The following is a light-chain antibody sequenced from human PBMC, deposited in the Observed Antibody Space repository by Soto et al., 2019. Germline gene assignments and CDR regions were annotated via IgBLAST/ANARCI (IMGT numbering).Light chain of an antibody. CDR3: AAWDDSLNGVA. V-gene: IGLV1-44*01. Sequence: QSVLTQPPSASGTPGQGVTISCSGSSSNIRSHTVNWYQQLPGTAPKLLIYSNNQRPSGVPDRFSGSKSGTSASLAISGLQSEDEADYYCAAWDDSLNGVAFGGGTQLTVL. CDR2: SNN. CDR1: SSNIRSHT. J-gene: IGLJ3*02.